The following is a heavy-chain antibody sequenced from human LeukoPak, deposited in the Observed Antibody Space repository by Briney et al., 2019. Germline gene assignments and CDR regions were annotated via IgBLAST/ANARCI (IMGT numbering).Heavy chain of an antibody. D-gene: IGHD3-10*01. CDR1: GGSISSYY. Sequence: PSETLSLTCTVSGGSISSYYWSWIRQPPGKGLEWIGYIYYSGSTNYNPSLKSRVTISVDTSKNQFSLKLSSVTAADTAVYYRARTSPNMVRGVAQWVEAFDIWGQGTIVTVSS. CDR3: ARTSPNMVRGVAQWVEAFDI. V-gene: IGHV4-59*01. CDR2: IYYSGST. J-gene: IGHJ3*02.